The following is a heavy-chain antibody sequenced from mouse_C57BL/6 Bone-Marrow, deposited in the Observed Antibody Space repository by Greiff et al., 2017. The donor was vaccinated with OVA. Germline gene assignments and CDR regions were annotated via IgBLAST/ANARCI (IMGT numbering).Heavy chain of an antibody. CDR3: ARSDGISYAMDY. CDR1: GYTFTSYW. D-gene: IGHD1-3*01. J-gene: IGHJ4*01. CDR2: IYPSDSET. V-gene: IGHV1-61*01. Sequence: QVQLQQPGAELVRPGSSVKLSCKASGYTFTSYWMDWVKQRPGQGLEWIGNIYPSDSETHYNQKFKDKATLTVDKSSSTAYMQLSSLTSEDSAVYYCARSDGISYAMDYWGQGTSVTVSS.